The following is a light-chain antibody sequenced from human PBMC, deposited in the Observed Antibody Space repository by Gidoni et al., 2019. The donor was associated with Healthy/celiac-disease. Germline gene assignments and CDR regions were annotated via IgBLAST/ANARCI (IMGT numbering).Light chain of an antibody. V-gene: IGLV7-46*01. CDR3: LLSYSGARPPCV. J-gene: IGLJ1*01. CDR2: DTS. Sequence: QAFVSQGPSLTASPGGTVTLTCGSSTGVVTSGHYPYWYQQKPAKATRTLIYDTSNKHSWTPARFSGSLLGGKAALTVSGAQPEDEADYYCLLSYSGARPPCVFGTGTKVTVL. CDR1: TGVVTSGHY.